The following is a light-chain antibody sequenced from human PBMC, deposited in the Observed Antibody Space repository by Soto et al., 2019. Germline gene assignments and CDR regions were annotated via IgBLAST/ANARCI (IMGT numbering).Light chain of an antibody. CDR2: GAS. Sequence: ENVLTQSPGTLSLSPGERATLSCRASESVSSIYVAWYQQKPGQAPTLLIYGASTRATGIPDRFSGSGSGTDFTLTIDRLEPEDFAVYYCQQYGSSRTFGQGTKVDIK. CDR1: ESVSSIY. J-gene: IGKJ1*01. CDR3: QQYGSSRT. V-gene: IGKV3-20*01.